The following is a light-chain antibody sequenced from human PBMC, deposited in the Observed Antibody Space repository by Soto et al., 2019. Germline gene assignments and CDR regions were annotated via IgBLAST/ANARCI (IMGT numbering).Light chain of an antibody. CDR1: SSNIGTSS. CDR3: AAWDDSLNGHV. V-gene: IGLV1-44*01. J-gene: IGLJ1*01. CDR2: TTN. Sequence: QSVLTQPHSASGTPGQRVTISCSGSSSNIGTSSVHWFQQLPGTAPKLLISTTNQRPSGVPERFSGSKSGTSASLAISGLQSEDEADYYCAAWDDSLNGHVFGTGTKGT.